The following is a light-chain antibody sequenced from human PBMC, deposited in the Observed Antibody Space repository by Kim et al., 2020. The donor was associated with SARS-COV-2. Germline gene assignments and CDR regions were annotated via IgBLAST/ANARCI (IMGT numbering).Light chain of an antibody. CDR1: QGIRSW. CDR3: QQANSFPLT. Sequence: SASVGDRVPIPCRASQGIRSWLAWYQQKPGKAPKLLIYAASRLQSGVPSRFSGSGSGTDFTLTLRSLQPEDFATYYCQQANSFPLTFGGGPKVEIK. J-gene: IGKJ4*01. CDR2: AAS. V-gene: IGKV1-12*01.